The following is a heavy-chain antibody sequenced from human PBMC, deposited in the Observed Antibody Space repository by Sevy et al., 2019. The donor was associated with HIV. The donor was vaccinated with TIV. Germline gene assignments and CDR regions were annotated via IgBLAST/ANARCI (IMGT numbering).Heavy chain of an antibody. CDR2: ISAYNGNT. D-gene: IGHD3-16*02. V-gene: IGHV1-18*01. CDR3: ARDNWSIYVQYYDYVWGSYRLYYFDY. J-gene: IGHJ4*02. CDR1: GYTFTSYG. Sequence: ASVKVSCKASGYTFTSYGISWVRQAPGQGLEWMGWISAYNGNTNYEQKLQGRVTMTTDTSTSTAYMELRSLRSDDTAVYYCARDNWSIYVQYYDYVWGSYRLYYFDYWGQGTLVTVSS.